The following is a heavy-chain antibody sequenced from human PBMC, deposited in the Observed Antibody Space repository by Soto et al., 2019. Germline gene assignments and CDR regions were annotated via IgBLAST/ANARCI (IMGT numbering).Heavy chain of an antibody. J-gene: IGHJ5*02. V-gene: IGHV1-69*02. CDR3: VTERDNGWFDP. CDR1: GGTFSTYT. Sequence: QVQLVQSGAEAKKPGSSVKVSCKASGGTFSTYTISWVRQAPGQGLEWMGRIVPIIGVTNYAQKFQGRVTITADKSTSTADMELNSLRSEDTAVYYCVTERDNGWFDPWGQGTLVTVTS. CDR2: IVPIIGVT. D-gene: IGHD4-17*01.